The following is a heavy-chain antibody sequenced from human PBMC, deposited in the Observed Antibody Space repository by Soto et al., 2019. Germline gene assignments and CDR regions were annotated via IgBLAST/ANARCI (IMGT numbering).Heavy chain of an antibody. Sequence: EVQLLESGGGLVQPGESLRLSCAASGFTFSNYGMSWVRQAPGKGLEWVSAISGSGGSTFFADSVKGRFTISRDNSKNTLYLQMGSLRADEDTAVYYCTKETRGRLGDDAFDLWGQGTMVTVSS. CDR1: GFTFSNYG. V-gene: IGHV3-23*01. D-gene: IGHD3-16*01. CDR2: ISGSGGST. J-gene: IGHJ3*01. CDR3: TKETRGRLGDDAFDL.